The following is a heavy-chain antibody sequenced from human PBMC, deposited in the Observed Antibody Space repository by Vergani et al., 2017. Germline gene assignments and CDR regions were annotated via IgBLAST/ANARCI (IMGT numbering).Heavy chain of an antibody. CDR3: AKAQEYYDSSGYYYYYGMDV. D-gene: IGHD3-22*01. J-gene: IGHJ6*02. CDR1: GFTFDDYA. Sequence: EVQLVESGGGLVQPGRSLRLSCAASGFTFDDYAMHWVRQAPGKGLEWVSLISWDGGNTFYADSVKGRFTISRDNSKNSLYLQMNSLRVEDTALYYCAKAQEYYDSSGYYYYYGMDVWGQGTTVTVSS. V-gene: IGHV3-43D*04. CDR2: ISWDGGNT.